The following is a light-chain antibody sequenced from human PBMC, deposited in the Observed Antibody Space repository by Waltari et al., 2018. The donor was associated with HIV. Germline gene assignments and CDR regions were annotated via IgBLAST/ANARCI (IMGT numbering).Light chain of an antibody. CDR1: SSDVGHNDY. Sequence: QSALTQPASVSGSPGQSITISCTGTSSDVGHNDYVSWYQHHPGKAPRLMIYEVIKRPSGVSDRFSGSKSGNTASLTIAGLQAEDEADYYCSSYTSISVFAIFGGGTKVTVL. J-gene: IGLJ2*01. CDR2: EVI. CDR3: SSYTSISVFAI. V-gene: IGLV2-14*01.